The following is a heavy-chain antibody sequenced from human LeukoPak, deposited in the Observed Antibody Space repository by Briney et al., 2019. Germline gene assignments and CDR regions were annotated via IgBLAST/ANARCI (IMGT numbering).Heavy chain of an antibody. D-gene: IGHD4-17*01. CDR3: AKAGPDYGDYDAFGY. CDR2: ISGSGGST. J-gene: IGHJ4*02. V-gene: IGHV3-23*01. CDR1: GFTFSSYA. Sequence: GWSLTLSRAASGFTFSSYAMSWVRRAPAQELEGVSAISGSGGSTYYADSVKGRFTISRDNSKNTLYLQMNGLRAEDTAVYYCAKAGPDYGDYDAFGYWGQGTLVTVSS.